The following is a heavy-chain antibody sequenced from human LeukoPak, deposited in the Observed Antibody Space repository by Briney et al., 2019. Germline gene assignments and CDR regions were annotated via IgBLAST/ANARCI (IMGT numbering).Heavy chain of an antibody. J-gene: IGHJ4*02. D-gene: IGHD3-22*01. Sequence: PGGSPRLSCAASGFTFSSYAMHWVRQAPGKGLEWVAVISYDGSNKYYADSVKGRFTISRDNSKNTLYLQMNSLRAEDTAVYYCARDPYYDSSGYYSFDYWGQGTLVTVSS. V-gene: IGHV3-30-3*01. CDR2: ISYDGSNK. CDR3: ARDPYYDSSGYYSFDY. CDR1: GFTFSSYA.